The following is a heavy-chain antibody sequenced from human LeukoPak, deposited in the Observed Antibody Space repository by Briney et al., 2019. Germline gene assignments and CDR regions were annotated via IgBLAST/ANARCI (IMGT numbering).Heavy chain of an antibody. Sequence: SGTLSLTCTVSGDSINSLDLWSWVRQPPGKGLEWIGEMYHSGTTHSNPSVKSRVTISIDKSKNQFFLNLSSVTAADTAVYYCAGLVGRYSSGLYYYYFDYWGQGTLVTVSS. CDR1: GDSINSLDL. V-gene: IGHV4-4*02. CDR2: MYHSGTT. D-gene: IGHD3-22*01. J-gene: IGHJ4*02. CDR3: AGLVGRYSSGLYYYYFDY.